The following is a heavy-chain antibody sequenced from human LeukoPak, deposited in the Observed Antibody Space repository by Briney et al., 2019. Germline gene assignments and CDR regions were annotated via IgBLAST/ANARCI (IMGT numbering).Heavy chain of an antibody. CDR1: GYTFSDYY. Sequence: ASVKVSCKASGYTFSDYYMHWVRQAPGQGLEWMGLINPDSGGTKYAQKFQDRVTMTSDTSISTAYMELSRLRSDDTAVYYCARDHLLFRQPPNWFDPWGQGTLVTVSS. CDR2: INPDSGGT. CDR3: ARDHLLFRQPPNWFDP. D-gene: IGHD1-14*01. V-gene: IGHV1-2*02. J-gene: IGHJ5*02.